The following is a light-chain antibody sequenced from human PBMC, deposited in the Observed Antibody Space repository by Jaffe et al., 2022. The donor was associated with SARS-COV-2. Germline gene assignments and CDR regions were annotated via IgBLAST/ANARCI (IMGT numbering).Light chain of an antibody. CDR1: SLRNYY. Sequence: SSELTQDPAVSVALGQTVRITCQGDSLRNYYTSWYQQKPGQAPVLVIYGRNNRPSGIPDRFSDSRSGNTVFLTITGAQAEDEADYYCNSRDSTGDHLVFGGGTKLTVL. V-gene: IGLV3-19*01. CDR2: GRN. J-gene: IGLJ3*02. CDR3: NSRDSTGDHLV.